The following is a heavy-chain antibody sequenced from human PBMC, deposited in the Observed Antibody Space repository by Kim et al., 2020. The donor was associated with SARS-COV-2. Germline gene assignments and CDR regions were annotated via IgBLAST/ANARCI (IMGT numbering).Heavy chain of an antibody. V-gene: IGHV3-48*04. CDR2: ISSSSTTI. Sequence: GGSLRLSCAASGFTFSSFSLNWVRQAPGRGLEWLSYISSSSTTINYADSVRGRFTISRDNAKDSVYLQMSSLRAEDTALYYCVRDFCSTTSCRFDYWDQG. CDR3: VRDFCSTTSCRFDY. D-gene: IGHD2-2*01. CDR1: GFTFSSFS. J-gene: IGHJ4*02.